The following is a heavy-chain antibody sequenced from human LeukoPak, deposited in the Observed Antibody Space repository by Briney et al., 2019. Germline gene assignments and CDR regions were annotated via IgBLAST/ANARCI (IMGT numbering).Heavy chain of an antibody. CDR3: AREGNFASYDLLTGIMDV. CDR2: IYTSGST. Sequence: SETLSLTCNVSGGSISSYYWSWIRQPAGKGLEWIGRIYTSGSTNYNPSLKSRVTTSVDTSKNQFSLKMSSVTAADTAVYYCAREGNFASYDLLTGIMDVWGKGTTVTISS. J-gene: IGHJ6*03. CDR1: GGSISSYY. V-gene: IGHV4-4*07. D-gene: IGHD3-9*01.